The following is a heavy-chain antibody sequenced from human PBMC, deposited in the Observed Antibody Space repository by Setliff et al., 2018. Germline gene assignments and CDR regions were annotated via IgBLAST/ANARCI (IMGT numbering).Heavy chain of an antibody. D-gene: IGHD4-17*01. CDR1: GFTFEKHG. Sequence: LRLSCAASGFTFEKHGMNWVRQVPGKGLEWVSTINWDGKTTAYADSVKGRFTISRDNAKRFLYLHMNSLRDEDTALYHCTRFGDRNDIGIWGQGTMVTVSS. V-gene: IGHV3-20*01. CDR3: TRFGDRNDIGI. J-gene: IGHJ3*02. CDR2: INWDGKTT.